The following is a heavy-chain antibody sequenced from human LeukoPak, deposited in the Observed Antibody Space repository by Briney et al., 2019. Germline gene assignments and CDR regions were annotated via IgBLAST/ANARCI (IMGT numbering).Heavy chain of an antibody. Sequence: GESLKISRKGSGYRFTNYWIGWVRQMPGKGLELMGSIYPGDSDTRYSPSFQGQVTISADKSITTAYLQWSSLKASDTAIYYCTRQGVYYSDSSGFYYWGPGTLVTVSS. CDR1: GYRFTNYW. V-gene: IGHV5-51*01. CDR3: TRQGVYYSDSSGFYY. CDR2: IYPGDSDT. J-gene: IGHJ4*02. D-gene: IGHD3-22*01.